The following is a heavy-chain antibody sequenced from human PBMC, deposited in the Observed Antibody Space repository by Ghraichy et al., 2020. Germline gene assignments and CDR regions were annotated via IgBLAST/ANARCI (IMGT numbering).Heavy chain of an antibody. Sequence: SETLSLTCTVSGGSISSSSYYWGWIRQPPGKGLEWIGSIYYSGSAHYNPSLKSRVSISVDMSKNQFSLNLSSVTAADTAVYFCARRGYSSGWYGGAFDIWGQGTIVTVYS. CDR2: IYYSGSA. D-gene: IGHD6-13*01. J-gene: IGHJ3*02. CDR3: ARRGYSSGWYGGAFDI. CDR1: GGSISSSSYY. V-gene: IGHV4-39*01.